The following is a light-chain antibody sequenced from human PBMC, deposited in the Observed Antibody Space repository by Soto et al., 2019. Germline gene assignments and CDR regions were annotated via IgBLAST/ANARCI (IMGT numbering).Light chain of an antibody. CDR2: TTS. CDR1: QSISSY. V-gene: IGKV1-39*01. CDR3: QQSYSRPRK. J-gene: IGKJ1*01. Sequence: DIQMAQSQSSLSAYLGDRVTITCRASQSISSYLNWYQQKPGKAPNLLMYTTSSLETGVPPRFSGSGSGKDVTLTISSLQPEDWATDFGQQSYSRPRKVGQGNKVDIK.